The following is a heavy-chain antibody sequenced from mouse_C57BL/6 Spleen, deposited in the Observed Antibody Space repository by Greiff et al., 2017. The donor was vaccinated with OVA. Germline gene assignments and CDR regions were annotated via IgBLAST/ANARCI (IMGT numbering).Heavy chain of an antibody. Sequence: QVQLQQSGAELVRPGTSVKVSCKASGYAFTNYLIEWVKQRPGQGLEWIGVINPGSGGTNYNEKFKGKATLTADKSSSTAYMQLSSLTSEDSAVYFCARSWIYDGYSGYFDYWGQGTTLTVSS. CDR2: INPGSGGT. CDR1: GYAFTNYL. J-gene: IGHJ2*01. CDR3: ARSWIYDGYSGYFDY. D-gene: IGHD2-3*01. V-gene: IGHV1-54*01.